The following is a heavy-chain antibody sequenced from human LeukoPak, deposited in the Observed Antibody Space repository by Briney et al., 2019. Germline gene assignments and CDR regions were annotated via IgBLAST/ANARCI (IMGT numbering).Heavy chain of an antibody. Sequence: GASVKVSCKASGYTFSGYYIFWVRRALGQGLEWMGWTNPNSGGTNYAPEFQGRLTMTRDTSITTAYMELSTLRSDDTAVYYCALIGDHAWFDPWGQGTLVTVSS. CDR1: GYTFSGYY. CDR2: TNPNSGGT. J-gene: IGHJ5*02. CDR3: ALIGDHAWFDP. V-gene: IGHV1-2*02. D-gene: IGHD3-10*01.